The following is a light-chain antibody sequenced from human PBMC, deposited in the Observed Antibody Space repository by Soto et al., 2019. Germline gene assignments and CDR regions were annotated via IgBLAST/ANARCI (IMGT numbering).Light chain of an antibody. V-gene: IGLV2-14*02. CDR2: EGS. Sequence: QSALTQPASVSGSPGQSITISCTGTSSDVGSYNLVSWYQQHPGKAPKLMIYEGSERPSGVSNRFSGSKSGNAAALTISGLQAEDEADYYCQSYDSSLSASVFGGGTKLTVL. CDR1: SSDVGSYNL. J-gene: IGLJ3*02. CDR3: QSYDSSLSASV.